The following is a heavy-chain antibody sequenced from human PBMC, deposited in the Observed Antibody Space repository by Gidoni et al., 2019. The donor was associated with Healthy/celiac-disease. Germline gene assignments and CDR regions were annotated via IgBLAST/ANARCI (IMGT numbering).Heavy chain of an antibody. CDR2: IGTAGDT. J-gene: IGHJ4*02. V-gene: IGHV3-13*01. D-gene: IGHD1-26*01. CDR3: AREASGGSYEFDY. Sequence: EVQLVESGGGLVQPGGSLRLSCAASGFTFSSYDMHWVRQATGKGLEWVSAIGTAGDTYYPGSVKGRFTISRENAKNSLYLQMNNLRAGDTAVYYCAREASGGSYEFDYWGQGTLVTVSS. CDR1: GFTFSSYD.